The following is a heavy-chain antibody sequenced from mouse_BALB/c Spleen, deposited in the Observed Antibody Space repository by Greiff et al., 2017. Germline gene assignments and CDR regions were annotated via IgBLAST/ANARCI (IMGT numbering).Heavy chain of an antibody. V-gene: IGHV2-6-2*01. CDR3: ARHPSIYDGYYLSMDY. J-gene: IGHJ4*01. CDR2: IWSDGST. D-gene: IGHD2-3*01. CDR1: GFSLTSYG. Sequence: VQLQQSGPDLVAPSQSLSITCTVSGFSLTSYGVHWVRQPPGKGLEWLVVIWSDGSTTYNSALKSRLSISKDNSKSQVFLKMNSLQTDDTAMYYCARHPSIYDGYYLSMDYWGQGTSVTVSA.